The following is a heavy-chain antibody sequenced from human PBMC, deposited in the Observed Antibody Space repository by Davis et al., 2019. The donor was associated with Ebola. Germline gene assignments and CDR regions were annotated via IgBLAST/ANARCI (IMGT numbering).Heavy chain of an antibody. V-gene: IGHV4-39*01. Sequence: SDPLSPPCSVPGGFITSSNYWGWLRQPPGKWLGWIGSIYYSGNTYYQLSLKSRVTIPVGTSKNQFSLKLISVTAVDTAVVYCARVRISMVRGVIITSSSFDYWGQGTLVTVSS. CDR2: IYYSGNT. CDR3: ARVRISMVRGVIITSSSFDY. CDR1: GGFITSSNY. J-gene: IGHJ4*02. D-gene: IGHD3-10*01.